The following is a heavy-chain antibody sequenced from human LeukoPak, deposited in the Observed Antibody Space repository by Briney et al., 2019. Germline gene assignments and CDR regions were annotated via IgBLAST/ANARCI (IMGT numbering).Heavy chain of an antibody. D-gene: IGHD3-22*01. Sequence: PSETLSLTCTVSGGSISSSSYYWGWIRQPPGKGLEWIGSICYSGSTYYNPSLKSRVTISVDTSKNQFSLKLSSVTAADTAVYYCARRPLTMKTAFDIWGQGTMVTVSS. CDR2: ICYSGST. V-gene: IGHV4-39*01. J-gene: IGHJ3*02. CDR3: ARRPLTMKTAFDI. CDR1: GGSISSSSYY.